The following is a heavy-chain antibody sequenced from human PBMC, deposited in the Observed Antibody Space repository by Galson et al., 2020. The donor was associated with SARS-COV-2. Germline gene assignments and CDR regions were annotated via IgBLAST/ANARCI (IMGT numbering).Heavy chain of an antibody. D-gene: IGHD3-3*01. V-gene: IGHV4-30-4*07. CDR1: GGSISSRDYS. J-gene: IGHJ4*02. CDR2: HYYSGST. Sequence: SETLSLTCAVSGGSISSRDYSWSRIRPPPETGLEWIGSHYYSGSTYCNPSLKSRVTISTDTSKNHLPLRLSFVTAADAAVYYCVRGVVWTGYGKDYFDYWGQGTLVTVSS. CDR3: VRGVVWTGYGKDYFDY.